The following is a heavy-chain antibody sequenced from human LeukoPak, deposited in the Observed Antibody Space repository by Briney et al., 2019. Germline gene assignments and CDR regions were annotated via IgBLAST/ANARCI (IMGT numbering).Heavy chain of an antibody. Sequence: SQTLSLTCTVSGGSISSGDYYWSWIRQPPGKGLEWIGYIYYSGSTYYNPSLKSRVTISVDTSKNQFSLKLSSVTAADTAVYYCARDHGSGNWFDPWGQGTLVTVSS. CDR3: ARDHGSGNWFDP. J-gene: IGHJ5*02. D-gene: IGHD3-10*01. CDR2: IYYSGST. CDR1: GGSISSGDYY. V-gene: IGHV4-30-4*01.